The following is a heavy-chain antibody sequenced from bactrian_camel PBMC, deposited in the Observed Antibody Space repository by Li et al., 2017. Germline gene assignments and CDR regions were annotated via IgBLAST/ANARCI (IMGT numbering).Heavy chain of an antibody. J-gene: IGHJ4*01. V-gene: IGHV3S53*01. Sequence: VQLVESGGGSVQAGGSLRLSCAASEATYSTCMGWFRQAPGKEREGVAAFDRDGSTSYVDSVKGRFTISKDNAKNTLYLQMNSLKPEDTAMYYCAANFGPYCSGPYLARRANFVGQGTQVTVS. CDR2: FDRDGST. CDR1: EATYSTC. D-gene: IGHD1*01.